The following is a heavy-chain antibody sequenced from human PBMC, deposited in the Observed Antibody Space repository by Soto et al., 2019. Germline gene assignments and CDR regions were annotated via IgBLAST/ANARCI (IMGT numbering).Heavy chain of an antibody. CDR2: IRSKANSYLI. CDR3: ARGGEMVLNDY. J-gene: IGHJ4*02. D-gene: IGHD6-13*01. V-gene: IGHV3-73*02. Sequence: EVQLVESGGGLVQPGGSLRLSCAASGFSFSDSAMHWVRQASGKGLEWIARIRSKANSYLIAYDESVRGRFIISRDDSKNTAYLQMNDLNTGDTAIYYCARGGEMVLNDYWGQGAPVTVS. CDR1: GFSFSDSA.